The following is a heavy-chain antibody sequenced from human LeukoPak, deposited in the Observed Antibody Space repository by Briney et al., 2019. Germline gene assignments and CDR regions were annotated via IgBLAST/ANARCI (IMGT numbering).Heavy chain of an antibody. D-gene: IGHD6-6*01. CDR1: GGSFSGYY. CDR2: INYSGST. CDR3: ARGHISAHRKTTMTFEY. V-gene: IGHV4-34*01. J-gene: IGHJ4*01. Sequence: SETLSLTCAVYGGSFSGYYWSWIRQPPGKGLEWIGEINYSGSTNYNPSLKSRVTISVDTSKNQFSLKLSSVTAADTAVSYCARGHISAHRKTTMTFEYWGQGTLVTASS.